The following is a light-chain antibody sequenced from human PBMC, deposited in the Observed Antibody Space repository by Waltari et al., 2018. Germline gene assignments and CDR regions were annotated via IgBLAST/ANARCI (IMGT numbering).Light chain of an antibody. V-gene: IGKV3-15*01. CDR3: QQYNNRRGT. CDR2: GAS. CDR1: QSVSSN. J-gene: IGKJ2*01. Sequence: EIVMTQSPATLSVSPGERATLSCRASQSVSSNLTLYQQKPGQAPRLLIYGASTRATGIPARFSGSGSGTEFTLTISSMQSEDFAVYYCQQYNNRRGTFGQGTKLEIK.